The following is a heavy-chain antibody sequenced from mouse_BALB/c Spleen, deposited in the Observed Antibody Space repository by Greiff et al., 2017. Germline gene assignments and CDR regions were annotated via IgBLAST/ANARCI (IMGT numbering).Heavy chain of an antibody. CDR1: GFTFSSYA. CDR3: ARGSIYYDYDGSGFAY. J-gene: IGHJ3*01. CDR2: ISSGGSYT. D-gene: IGHD2-4*01. Sequence: EVQVVESGGGLVKPGGSLKLSCAASGFTFSSYAMSWVRQSPEKRLEWVAEISSGGSYTYYPDTVTGRFTISRDNAKNTLYLEMSSLRSEDTAMYYCARGSIYYDYDGSGFAYWGQGTLVTVSA. V-gene: IGHV5-9-4*01.